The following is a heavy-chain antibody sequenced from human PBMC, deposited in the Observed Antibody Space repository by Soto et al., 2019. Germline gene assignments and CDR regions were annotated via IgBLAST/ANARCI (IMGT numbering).Heavy chain of an antibody. V-gene: IGHV1-46*01. CDR1: GYTFTNYH. D-gene: IGHD6-19*01. J-gene: IGHJ4*02. CDR2: INPSVGTI. Sequence: ASVKVSCKASGYTFTNYHIHWVRQAPGQGLEWMGIINPSVGTINYAQKFQGRVTMTRDTSTSTAYMELRSLRSDDTAVYYCARDGIAVAGTVGPNYWGQGTLVTVSS. CDR3: ARDGIAVAGTVGPNY.